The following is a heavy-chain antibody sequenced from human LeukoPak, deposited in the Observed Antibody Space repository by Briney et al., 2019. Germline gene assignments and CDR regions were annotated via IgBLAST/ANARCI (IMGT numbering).Heavy chain of an antibody. D-gene: IGHD6-13*01. CDR1: GYSISSGYY. CDR3: ARGWDWYFDL. J-gene: IGHJ2*01. V-gene: IGHV4-38-2*02. CDR2: IYHSGST. Sequence: SETLSLTCTVSGYSISSGYYWVWIRPPPGKGLEWIGSIYHSGSTYHYPSLKSRVSISVDTSKNQFSLKLSSVTAADTAVYYCARGWDWYFDLWGRGTLVTVSS.